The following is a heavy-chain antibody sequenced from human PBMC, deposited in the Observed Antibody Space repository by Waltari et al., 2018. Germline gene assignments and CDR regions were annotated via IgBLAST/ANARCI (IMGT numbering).Heavy chain of an antibody. CDR3: ARDYYGSGSYRAYYYYYGMDV. CDR1: GYTFTSYA. Sequence: QVQLVQSGAEVKKPGASVKVSCKASGYTFTSYAMHWVRQAPGQRLEWMGWINAGNGNTKYSQKFQGRVTITRDTSASTAYMELSSLRSEDTAVYYCARDYYGSGSYRAYYYYYGMDVWGQGT. D-gene: IGHD3-10*01. CDR2: INAGNGNT. J-gene: IGHJ6*02. V-gene: IGHV1-3*01.